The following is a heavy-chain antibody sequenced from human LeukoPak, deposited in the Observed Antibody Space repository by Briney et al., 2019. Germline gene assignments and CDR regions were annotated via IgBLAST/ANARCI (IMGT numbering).Heavy chain of an antibody. V-gene: IGHV1-18*01. D-gene: IGHD3-22*01. CDR1: GYTFTNYG. Sequence: ASVKVSCKASGYTFTNYGISWVRQAPGQGLECMGWISAYNGNTKYVQKFQGRVTMTTDTSTSTAYMELRSLRSDDTAVYYCARDLTHRRNYDNSGYQIVSAFWGQGTLVTVSS. J-gene: IGHJ4*02. CDR3: ARDLTHRRNYDNSGYQIVSAF. CDR2: ISAYNGNT.